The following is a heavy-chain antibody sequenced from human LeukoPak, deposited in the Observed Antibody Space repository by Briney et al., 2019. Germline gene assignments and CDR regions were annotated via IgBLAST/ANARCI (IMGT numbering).Heavy chain of an antibody. CDR3: ARVEWNCSSTSCYYYYYYYMDV. D-gene: IGHD2-2*01. V-gene: IGHV4-31*03. Sequence: PSQTLSLTCTVSGGSISSGGYYWSWIRQHPGKGLEWIGCIYYSGSTYYNPSLKSRVTISVDTSKNQFSLKLSSVTAADTAVYYCARVEWNCSSTSCYYYYYYYMDVWGKGTTVTVSS. J-gene: IGHJ6*03. CDR1: GGSISSGGYY. CDR2: IYYSGST.